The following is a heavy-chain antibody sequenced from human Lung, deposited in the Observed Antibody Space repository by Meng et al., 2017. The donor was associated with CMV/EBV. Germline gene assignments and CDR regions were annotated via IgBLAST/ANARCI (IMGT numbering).Heavy chain of an antibody. V-gene: IGHV3-30*18. Sequence: FTFIMYGMHWVRQAPGKGLEWLAVISFDGRNEQYADSVKGRFTISRDNSKNTLSLEMNSLRPQDTAVYYCAKDEAQYCGADCYILDYWAQGILVTVSS. J-gene: IGHJ4*02. D-gene: IGHD2-21*02. CDR3: AKDEAQYCGADCYILDY. CDR2: ISFDGRNE. CDR1: FTFIMYG.